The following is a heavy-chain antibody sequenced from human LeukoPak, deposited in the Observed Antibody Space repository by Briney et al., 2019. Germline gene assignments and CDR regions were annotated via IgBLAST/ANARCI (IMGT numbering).Heavy chain of an antibody. Sequence: ASVKVSCKASGYTFTSYGISWVRQAPGQGLEWMGWISAYNGNTNYAQKLQGRVTMTTDTSTSTAYMELRSLRSDDTAVYYCARDHRPHIAAAGLDYWGQGTLVTVSS. D-gene: IGHD6-13*01. CDR2: ISAYNGNT. CDR3: ARDHRPHIAAAGLDY. V-gene: IGHV1-18*01. J-gene: IGHJ4*02. CDR1: GYTFTSYG.